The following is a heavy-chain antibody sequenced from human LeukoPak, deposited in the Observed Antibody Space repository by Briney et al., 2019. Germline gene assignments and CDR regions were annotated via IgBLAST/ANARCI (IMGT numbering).Heavy chain of an antibody. V-gene: IGHV1-2*02. CDR1: GFTFNAYY. CDR2: INPKNAGT. D-gene: IGHD6-13*01. Sequence: ASVKVSCKASGFTFNAYYIHWVRQAPGQGLEWMGWINPKNAGTNYAQKFQGRVTMTRDTSTGTVYMELSRLRSDDTAVYYCARTLYIAAAPGGFDYWGQGTLVTVSS. CDR3: ARTLYIAAAPGGFDY. J-gene: IGHJ4*02.